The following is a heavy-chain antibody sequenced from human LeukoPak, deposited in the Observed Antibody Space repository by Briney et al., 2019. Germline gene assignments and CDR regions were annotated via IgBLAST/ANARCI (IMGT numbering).Heavy chain of an antibody. CDR3: AKEGGTYCGGDCYPFYYMDV. CDR1: GFTFSSYG. D-gene: IGHD2-21*02. J-gene: IGHJ6*03. CDR2: ISGSGGST. V-gene: IGHV3-23*01. Sequence: GGSLRLSCAASGFTFSSYGMSWVRQAPGKGLEWVSAISGSGGSTYYADSVKGRFTISRDNSKNTLYLQMNSLRAEDTAVYYCAKEGGTYCGGDCYPFYYMDVWGKGTTVTISS.